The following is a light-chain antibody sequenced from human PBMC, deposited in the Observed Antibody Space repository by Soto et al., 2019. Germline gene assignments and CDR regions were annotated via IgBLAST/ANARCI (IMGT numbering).Light chain of an antibody. CDR2: GAS. CDR3: QQCGSSPPYT. Sequence: EIVLTQSPGTLSLSPGERATLSCRASQSVSSSYLAWYQQRPGQAPGLLIYGASSRATGIPDRFSGSGSGTDFTLTISRLEPEDFAVYYCQQCGSSPPYTFGQGTKLEIK. J-gene: IGKJ2*01. V-gene: IGKV3-20*01. CDR1: QSVSSSY.